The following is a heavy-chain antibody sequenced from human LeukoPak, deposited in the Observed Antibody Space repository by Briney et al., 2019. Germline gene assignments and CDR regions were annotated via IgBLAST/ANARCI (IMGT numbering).Heavy chain of an antibody. Sequence: GGSLRLSCAASGFTFSDYAMNWVRQAPGKGLEWVSTISASGGSTYYAGSVKGRFTISRDNSRNTLYLQMNSLRAEDTAVYYCARGTADVDYWGQGTLVTVSS. D-gene: IGHD2-21*02. CDR2: ISASGGST. V-gene: IGHV3-23*01. CDR1: GFTFSDYA. J-gene: IGHJ4*02. CDR3: ARGTADVDY.